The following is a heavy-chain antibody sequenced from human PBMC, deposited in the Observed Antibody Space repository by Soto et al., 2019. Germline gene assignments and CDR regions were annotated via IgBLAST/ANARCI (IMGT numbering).Heavy chain of an antibody. CDR3: ARGLVGATYFDY. V-gene: IGHV4-59*01. D-gene: IGHD1-26*01. Sequence: SETLSLTCTVSGGSISSYYWSWIRQPPGKGLEWIGYIYYSGSTNYNPSLKSRVTISVDTSKNQFSLKLSSVTAADTAVYYCARGLVGATYFDYWGQGTLVTVAS. J-gene: IGHJ4*02. CDR2: IYYSGST. CDR1: GGSISSYY.